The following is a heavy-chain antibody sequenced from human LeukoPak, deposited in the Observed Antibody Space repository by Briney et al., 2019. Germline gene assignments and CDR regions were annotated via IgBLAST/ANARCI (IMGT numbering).Heavy chain of an antibody. Sequence: GGSLRLSCAASGFTFSSYWMHWVRQAPGKGLVWVSRINSDGSSTRYADSVKGRFTISRDNATNTLYLQMNSLRAEDTAVYYCARDLPSYGAFDIWGQGTMVTVSS. J-gene: IGHJ3*02. D-gene: IGHD3-10*01. V-gene: IGHV3-74*01. CDR1: GFTFSSYW. CDR2: INSDGSST. CDR3: ARDLPSYGAFDI.